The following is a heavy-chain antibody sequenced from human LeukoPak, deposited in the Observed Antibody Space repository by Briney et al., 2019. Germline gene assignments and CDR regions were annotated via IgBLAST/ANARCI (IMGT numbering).Heavy chain of an antibody. CDR3: ARGGVDYYGSGTYYLMYYFDY. D-gene: IGHD3-10*01. CDR2: IRYDGSNK. CDR1: GFTFSSYE. J-gene: IGHJ4*02. Sequence: GGSLRLSCAASGFTFSSYEMNWVRQAPGKGLEWVAFIRYDGSNKYYADSVKGRFTISRDNSKNTLYLQMNSLRAEDTAVYFCARGGVDYYGSGTYYLMYYFDYWGQGALVTVSS. V-gene: IGHV3-30*02.